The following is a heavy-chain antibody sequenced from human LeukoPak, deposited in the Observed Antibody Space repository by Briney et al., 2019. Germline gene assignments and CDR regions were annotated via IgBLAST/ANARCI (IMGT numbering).Heavy chain of an antibody. D-gene: IGHD3-22*01. CDR2: IYSGGST. Sequence: GGSLRLSCAASGFTFSSYGMHWVRQAPGKGLEWVSVIYSGGSTYYADSVKGRFTISRDNSKNTLYLQMNSLRAEDTAVYYCARVWYDSSGRHWYFDLWGRGTLVTVSS. V-gene: IGHV3-66*01. CDR1: GFTFSSYG. CDR3: ARVWYDSSGRHWYFDL. J-gene: IGHJ2*01.